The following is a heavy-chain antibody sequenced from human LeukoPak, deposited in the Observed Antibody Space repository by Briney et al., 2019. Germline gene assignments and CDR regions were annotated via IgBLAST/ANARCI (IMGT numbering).Heavy chain of an antibody. J-gene: IGHJ6*02. D-gene: IGHD4-11*01. CDR1: GGSVNSGSYF. CDR2: IQNSART. Sequence: SETLSLTCTVSGGSVNSGSYFWSWIRQPPGKGLEWIGYIQNSARTNYNPSLESRVTISVDSSKDQFSLRLSSVTAADTAVYYCATDYSNFYGMDIWGQGTTVTVSS. V-gene: IGHV4-61*01. CDR3: ATDYSNFYGMDI.